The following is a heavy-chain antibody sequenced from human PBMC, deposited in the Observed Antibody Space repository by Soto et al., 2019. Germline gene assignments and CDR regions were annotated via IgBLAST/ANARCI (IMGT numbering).Heavy chain of an antibody. CDR3: ARVVPALMYFDY. CDR1: GFTFSSYG. Sequence: PGGSLRLSCAASGFTFSSYGMHWVRQAPGKGLEWVAVIWYDGSNKYYADSVKGRFTISRDNSKNTLYLQMNSLRAEDTAVYYCARVVPALMYFDYWGQGTLVTVSS. J-gene: IGHJ4*02. CDR2: IWYDGSNK. V-gene: IGHV3-33*01. D-gene: IGHD2-2*01.